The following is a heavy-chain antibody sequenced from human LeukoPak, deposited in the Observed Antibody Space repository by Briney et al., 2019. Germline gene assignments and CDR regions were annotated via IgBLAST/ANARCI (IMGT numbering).Heavy chain of an antibody. CDR3: ARDPEGHGYYFDY. Sequence: SETLSLTCTVSGGSTSNYFCTWLRQSAGKGLEWIGRIHTSGSTNYNPSLKSRLSMSVDTSKNQFSLKLSSVTAADTAVYYCARDPEGHGYYFDYWGQGALVTVSS. D-gene: IGHD3-3*01. CDR2: IHTSGST. J-gene: IGHJ4*02. V-gene: IGHV4-4*07. CDR1: GGSTSNYF.